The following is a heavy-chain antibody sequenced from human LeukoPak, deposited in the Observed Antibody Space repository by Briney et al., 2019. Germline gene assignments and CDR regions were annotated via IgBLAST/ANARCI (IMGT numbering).Heavy chain of an antibody. CDR1: GGSISSGGYY. D-gene: IGHD3-10*01. CDR2: IYYSGST. CDR3: ARDWGGGGSFDY. J-gene: IGHJ4*02. Sequence: SETLSLTCTVSGGSISSGGYYWSWIRQHPWKGLEWIGYIYYSGSTYYNPSLKSRVTISVDTSKNQFSLKLSSVTAADTAVYYCARDWGGGGSFDYWGQGTLVTVSS. V-gene: IGHV4-31*03.